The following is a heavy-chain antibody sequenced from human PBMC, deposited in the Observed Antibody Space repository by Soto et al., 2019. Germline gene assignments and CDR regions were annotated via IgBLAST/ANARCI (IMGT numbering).Heavy chain of an antibody. J-gene: IGHJ3*02. CDR2: ISAYNGNT. V-gene: IGHV1-18*01. CDR3: ARHQTTLGRAPHRAFDI. Sequence: QVQLVQSGAEVKKPGASVKVSCKASGYTFTSYGISRVRQAPGQGLEWMGWISAYNGNTNYAQKLQGRVTMTTDTSTSTAYMELRSLRSDDTAVYYCARHQTTLGRAPHRAFDIWGQGTMVTVSS. CDR1: GYTFTSYG. D-gene: IGHD2-15*01.